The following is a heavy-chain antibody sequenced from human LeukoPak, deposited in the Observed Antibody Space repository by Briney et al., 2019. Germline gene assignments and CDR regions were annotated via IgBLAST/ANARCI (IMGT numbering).Heavy chain of an antibody. CDR2: VSTDGTP. J-gene: IGHJ6*03. V-gene: IGHV3-23*01. D-gene: IGHD3-16*01. CDR1: GFTFGNYA. Sequence: GGSLRLSCAVSGFTFGNYAMAWVRQAPGKGLESVSSVSTDGTPYYADSVKGRFTISRDNSKNTLHLQMNSLGAEDTAVYYCAKLGAGGYYSYMDVWGKGTTVIVSS. CDR3: AKLGAGGYYSYMDV.